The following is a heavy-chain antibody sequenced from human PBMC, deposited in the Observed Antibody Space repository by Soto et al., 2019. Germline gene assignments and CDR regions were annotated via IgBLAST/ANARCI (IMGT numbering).Heavy chain of an antibody. Sequence: SVKLSCRASVYTFTTDFIHWVRHAPRQGLEWMGGIIPIFGTANYAQKFQGRVTITADESTSTAYMEMSSLRSEDTDVYYCEEKWIQLWLVPNWFDPWGQGTLVPVYS. CDR3: EEKWIQLWLVPNWFDP. V-gene: IGHV1-69*13. D-gene: IGHD5-18*01. J-gene: IGHJ5*02. CDR1: VYTFTTDF. CDR2: IIPIFGTA.